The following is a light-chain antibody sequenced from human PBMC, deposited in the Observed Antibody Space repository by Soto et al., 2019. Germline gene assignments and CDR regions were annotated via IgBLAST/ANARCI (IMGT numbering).Light chain of an antibody. Sequence: QSVLTQPPSASGSPGQSVTISCAGSSSYIGSSNSVSGYQQHPGQAHKLLITEVTKRPSGVPDRFSGSKSGNTASLTVSGLQADDEAEYYCGSKAGSNKHVVLGGGPNLTFL. V-gene: IGLV2-8*01. CDR3: GSKAGSNKHVV. CDR1: SSYIGSSNS. CDR2: EVT. J-gene: IGLJ2*01.